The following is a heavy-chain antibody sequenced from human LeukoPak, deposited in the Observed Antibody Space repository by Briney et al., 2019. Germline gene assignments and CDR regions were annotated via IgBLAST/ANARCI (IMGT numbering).Heavy chain of an antibody. CDR3: AKDDSALWFGELSHYFNW. D-gene: IGHD3-10*01. CDR1: GFTFSNYA. Sequence: PGGSLRLSCAASGFTFSNYAMHWVRQAPGKGLEWVSGISGRGDSTSYADSVKGRFIISRDISENTLYLQMNSLRVDDTAVYYCAKDDSALWFGELSHYFNWWGQGTLVTVSS. J-gene: IGHJ4*02. V-gene: IGHV3-23*01. CDR2: ISGRGDST.